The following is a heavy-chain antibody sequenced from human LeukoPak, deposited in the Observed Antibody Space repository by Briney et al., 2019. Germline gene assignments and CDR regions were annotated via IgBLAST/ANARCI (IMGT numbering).Heavy chain of an antibody. J-gene: IGHJ4*02. D-gene: IGHD3-22*01. V-gene: IGHV1-18*01. CDR1: GYTFTSYG. CDR3: ARGGVRHYYDSSGYYRIDH. CDR2: ISAYNGNT. Sequence: ASVRLSCKASGYTFTSYGISWVRQAPGQGLEWMGWISAYNGNTNYAQKLQGRVTMTTDTSTSTAYMELRSLRSDDTAVYYCARGGVRHYYDSSGYYRIDHLGQGTLVTVSS.